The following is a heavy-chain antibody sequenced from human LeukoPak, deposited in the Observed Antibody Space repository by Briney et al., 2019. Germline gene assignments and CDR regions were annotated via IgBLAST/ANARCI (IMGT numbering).Heavy chain of an antibody. D-gene: IGHD3-10*01. CDR3: ARDGTMVRGVIPRFDY. V-gene: IGHV3-48*03. Sequence: PGGSLRLSCAASGFTFSTYEMTWVRQAPGKGLEWVSYINSAGTSIYYADSVKGRFTISRDNAKNSLYLQMNSLRAEDTAVYYCARDGTMVRGVIPRFDYWGQGTLVTVSS. J-gene: IGHJ4*02. CDR1: GFTFSTYE. CDR2: INSAGTSI.